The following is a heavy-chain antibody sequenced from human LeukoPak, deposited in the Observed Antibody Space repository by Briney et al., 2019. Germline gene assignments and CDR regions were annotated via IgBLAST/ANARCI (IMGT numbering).Heavy chain of an antibody. J-gene: IGHJ6*03. D-gene: IGHD2-2*01. CDR2: ISAYNGNT. Sequence: ASVKVSCKASGYTFTSYGISWVRQAPGQGLEWMGWISAYNGNTNYAQKLQGRVTMTTDTSTSTAYMELSSLRSEDTAVYYCARWFCSSSTCSLQGAGYYMDVWGKGTTVTVSS. V-gene: IGHV1-18*01. CDR3: ARWFCSSSTCSLQGAGYYMDV. CDR1: GYTFTSYG.